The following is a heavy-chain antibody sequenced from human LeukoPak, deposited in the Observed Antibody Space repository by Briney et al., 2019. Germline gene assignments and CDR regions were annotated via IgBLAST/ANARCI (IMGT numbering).Heavy chain of an antibody. V-gene: IGHV1-18*01. CDR3: ARPIVVVPAAHPHYFDY. D-gene: IGHD2-2*01. Sequence: GASVTVSCTASGDTFSSCGMSWVRQAPGQGLEWMGWISDYNGNTNYAQKMKGRVTITTHTSTSTAYMELRSLLPDDTAVYYCARPIVVVPAAHPHYFDYWGQGTPVTGAS. CDR1: GDTFSSCG. J-gene: IGHJ4*02. CDR2: ISDYNGNT.